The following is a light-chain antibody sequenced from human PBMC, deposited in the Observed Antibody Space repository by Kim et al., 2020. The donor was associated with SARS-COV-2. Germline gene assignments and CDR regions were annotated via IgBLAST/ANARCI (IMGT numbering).Light chain of an antibody. J-gene: IGLJ3*02. CDR3: NSRDRSGNHWV. CDR2: GKN. Sequence: SSELTQDPAVSVALGQTVRITCQGDSLRNYYASWYQQKPRLAPVLVIYGKNNRPSGIPDRFSGSSSGNTASLTITGAQAEAEADYYCNSRDRSGNHWVFG. CDR1: SLRNYY. V-gene: IGLV3-19*01.